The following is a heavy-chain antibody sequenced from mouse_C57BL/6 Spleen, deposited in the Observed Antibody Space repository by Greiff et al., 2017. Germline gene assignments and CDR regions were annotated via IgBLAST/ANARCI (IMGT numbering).Heavy chain of an antibody. D-gene: IGHD4-1*01. J-gene: IGHJ2*01. V-gene: IGHV1-55*01. Sequence: VQLQQPGAKLVKPGASVKMSCKASGYTFTSYWITWVKQRPGQGLEWIGDIYPGSGSTNYNEKFKSKATLTVDTSSSTAYMQLSSLTSEDSAVYYCARFTGTMGVGFDYWGQGTTLTVSS. CDR1: GYTFTSYW. CDR2: IYPGSGST. CDR3: ARFTGTMGVGFDY.